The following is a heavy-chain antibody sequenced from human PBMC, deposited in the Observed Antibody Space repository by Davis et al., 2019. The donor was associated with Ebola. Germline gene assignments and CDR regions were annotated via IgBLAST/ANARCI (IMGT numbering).Heavy chain of an antibody. V-gene: IGHV5-51*01. Sequence: GESLKISCKGSGYSFTSYWIGWVRQMPGKGLEWMGIIYPGDSDTRYSPSFQSQVTISADKSISTAYLQWSSLKASDTAKYFCALKTGTTPYDWFDPWGQGTLVNVSS. CDR3: ALKTGTTPYDWFDP. CDR2: IYPGDSDT. J-gene: IGHJ5*02. D-gene: IGHD1-1*01. CDR1: GYSFTSYW.